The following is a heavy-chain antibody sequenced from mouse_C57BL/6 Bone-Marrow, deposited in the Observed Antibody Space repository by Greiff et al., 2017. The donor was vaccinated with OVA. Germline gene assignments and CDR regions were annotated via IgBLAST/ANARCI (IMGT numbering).Heavy chain of an antibody. CDR1: GYTFTSYW. CDR3: ARKLGHYFDY. V-gene: IGHV1-50*01. Sequence: VQLQQPGAELVKPGASVKLSCKASGYTFTSYWMQWVKQRPGQGLEWIGEIDPSDSYTNYNQKFKGKATLTVDTSSSTAYMQLISLTSEDSAVYYCARKLGHYFDYWGQGTTLTVSS. CDR2: IDPSDSYT. D-gene: IGHD4-1*01. J-gene: IGHJ2*01.